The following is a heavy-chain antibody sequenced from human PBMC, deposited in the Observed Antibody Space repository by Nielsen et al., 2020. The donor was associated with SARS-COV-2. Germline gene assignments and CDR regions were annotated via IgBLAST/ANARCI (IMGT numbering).Heavy chain of an antibody. Sequence: GGSLRLSCAASGFTFSSYDMHWVRQATGKGLEWVSAIGTAGDTYYPGSVKGRFTISRDNSKNTVALQMDSLRAEDTAVYYCARDRGWKLGIADYWGQGTLVTVSS. CDR2: IGTAGDT. J-gene: IGHJ4*02. CDR3: ARDRGWKLGIADY. V-gene: IGHV3-13*01. D-gene: IGHD3-10*01. CDR1: GFTFSSYD.